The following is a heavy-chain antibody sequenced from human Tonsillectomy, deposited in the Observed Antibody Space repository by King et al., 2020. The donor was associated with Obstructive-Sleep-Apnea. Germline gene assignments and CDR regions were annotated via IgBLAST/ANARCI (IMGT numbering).Heavy chain of an antibody. J-gene: IGHJ5*02. CDR1: GASISSGGDY. Sequence: VQLQESGPGLVKPSQTLSLTCTVSGASISSGGDYWSWIRQLPGKGLEWFGYIYYSGSTYYNPSLKSRVTISVDTSKNQFSLKLTSVTAADTAVYYCARDCAGTPGGPWFDPWGQGTLVTVSS. CDR3: ARDCAGTPGGPWFDP. CDR2: IYYSGST. V-gene: IGHV4-31*03. D-gene: IGHD2-21*01.